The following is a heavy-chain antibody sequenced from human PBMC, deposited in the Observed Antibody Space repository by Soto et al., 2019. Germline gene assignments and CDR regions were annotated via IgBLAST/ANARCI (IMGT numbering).Heavy chain of an antibody. CDR2: IGTGGDT. CDR3: AKNYYFDI. J-gene: IGHJ4*02. V-gene: IGHV3-23*01. Sequence: EVQLLESGGGLVQPGGSLRLSCAASGFTFSNYAMNWGRQAPGKGLEWVSSIGTGGDTNYADSVKGRFTISRDNSRNTQYLQMNSLRAEDTALYYCAKNYYFDIWGQGTLVTVSS. CDR1: GFTFSNYA.